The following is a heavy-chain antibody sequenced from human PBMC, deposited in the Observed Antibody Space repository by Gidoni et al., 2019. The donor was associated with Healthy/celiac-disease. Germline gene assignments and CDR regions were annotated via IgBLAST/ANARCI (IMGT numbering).Heavy chain of an antibody. V-gene: IGHV3-30-3*01. CDR3: ARDLVIGGAFDI. CDR2: ISYDGSNK. CDR1: AVTFSSYS. J-gene: IGHJ3*02. Sequence: GGVVQPGRSLRLSWSASAVTFSSYSMQRVRQAPGKWLEWVAVISYDGSNKYCADSVKGRFTISRDNSKNTLYLQMNSLRAEDTAVYYCARDLVIGGAFDIWGQGTMVTVSS. D-gene: IGHD3-9*01.